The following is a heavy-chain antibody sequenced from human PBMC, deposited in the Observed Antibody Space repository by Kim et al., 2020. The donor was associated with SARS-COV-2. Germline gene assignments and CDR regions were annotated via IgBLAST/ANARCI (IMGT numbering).Heavy chain of an antibody. CDR3: ARGNTIRGWFDP. Sequence: NHNPSLKSAVTISVDTSKNQFSLKLGSVTAADTAVYYCARGNTIRGWFDPWGQGTLVTVSS. V-gene: IGHV4-34*13. J-gene: IGHJ5*02. D-gene: IGHD3-10*01.